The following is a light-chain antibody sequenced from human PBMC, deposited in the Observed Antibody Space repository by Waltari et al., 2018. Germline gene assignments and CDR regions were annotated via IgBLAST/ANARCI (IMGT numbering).Light chain of an antibody. CDR2: RSD. V-gene: IGLV1-44*01. CDR1: SSNIGRNV. Sequence: QSVLNQPPSASGTPGPRATIPCSGGSSNIGRNVVNWYQPHPGKAPKPLIYRSDQRPSGVPDRFSGSKSGTSASLAIRGLQSEDEADYYCAAWDDSLNGHWVFGGGTKVTVL. J-gene: IGLJ3*02. CDR3: AAWDDSLNGHWV.